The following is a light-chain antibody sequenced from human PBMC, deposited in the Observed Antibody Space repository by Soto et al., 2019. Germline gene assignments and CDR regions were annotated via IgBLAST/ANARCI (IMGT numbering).Light chain of an antibody. CDR1: SSNIGNNA. V-gene: IGLV1-47*01. Sequence: QAVVTQPPSVSEAPRQRVTISCSGSSSNIGNNAVNWYRQFPGTAPKLLIQRNNQRPSGVPARFSGSKSGTSASLAISGLRSEDEADYYCGGWDDSLSGPVFGGGTKLTVL. J-gene: IGLJ2*01. CDR3: GGWDDSLSGPV. CDR2: RNN.